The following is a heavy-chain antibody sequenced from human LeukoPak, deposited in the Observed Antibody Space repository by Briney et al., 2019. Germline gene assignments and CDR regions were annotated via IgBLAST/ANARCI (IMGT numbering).Heavy chain of an antibody. CDR1: GFTFSSYG. Sequence: GGSLRLSCAASGFTFSSYGMSWVRQAPGKGLEWVSAISGSGGSTYYADSVKGRFTISRDNSKNTLYLQMNSLRAEDTAVYYCARDFNICSSTSCYKVFDYWGQGTLVTVSS. J-gene: IGHJ4*02. CDR2: ISGSGGST. V-gene: IGHV3-23*01. D-gene: IGHD2-2*02. CDR3: ARDFNICSSTSCYKVFDY.